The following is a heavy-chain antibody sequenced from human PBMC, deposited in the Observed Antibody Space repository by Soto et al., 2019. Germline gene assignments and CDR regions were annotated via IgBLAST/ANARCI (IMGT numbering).Heavy chain of an antibody. CDR3: AKDQLGYGSVPGDAFDI. Sequence: GGSLRLSCAASGFTFSSYAMSWVRQAPGKGLEWVSAISGSGGSTYYADSVKGRFTISRDNSKNTLYLQMNSLRAEDTAVYYCAKDQLGYGSVPGDAFDIWGQGTMVTVSS. V-gene: IGHV3-23*01. D-gene: IGHD3-10*01. CDR1: GFTFSSYA. CDR2: ISGSGGST. J-gene: IGHJ3*02.